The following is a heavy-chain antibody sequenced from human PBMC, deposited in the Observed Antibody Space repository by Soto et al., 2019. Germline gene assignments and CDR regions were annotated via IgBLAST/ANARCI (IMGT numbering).Heavy chain of an antibody. CDR3: ARQGGRYCSSTSCLYYFDY. CDR1: GYSFTTYW. CDR2: IYPGDSDA. V-gene: IGHV5-51*01. J-gene: IGHJ4*02. D-gene: IGHD2-2*01. Sequence: PGESLKISCKGSGYSFTTYWIAWVRQMPGRGLEWMGIIYPGDSDARYSPSFQGQVTISADKSISTAYLQWISLKASDTAMYYCARQGGRYCSSTSCLYYFDYWGQGTLVTVSS.